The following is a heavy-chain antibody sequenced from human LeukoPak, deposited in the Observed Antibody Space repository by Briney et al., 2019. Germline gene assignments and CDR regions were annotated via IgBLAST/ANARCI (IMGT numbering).Heavy chain of an antibody. D-gene: IGHD3-3*01. CDR2: IYHSGST. CDR3: ARAGYDFWSGYRRAFDI. CDR1: GGSISSGGYS. Sequence: SQTLSLTCAVSGGSISSGGYSWSWIRQPPGKGLEWIGYIYHSGSTYYNPSLKSRVTISVDRSKNQFSLKLSSVTAADTAVYYCARAGYDFWSGYRRAFDIWGQGTMVTVSS. J-gene: IGHJ3*02. V-gene: IGHV4-30-2*01.